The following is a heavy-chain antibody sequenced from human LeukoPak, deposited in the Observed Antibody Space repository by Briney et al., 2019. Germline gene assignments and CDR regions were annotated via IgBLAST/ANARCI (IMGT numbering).Heavy chain of an antibody. J-gene: IGHJ4*02. CDR1: GGSISSSSYY. CDR2: IYYSGST. V-gene: IGHV4-39*07. CDR3: ASFNGGKVDY. Sequence: SETLSLTCTVSGGSISSSSYYWGWIRQPPGKGLEWIGSIYYSGSTYYNPSLKSRVTISVDTSKNQFSLKLSSVTAADTAVYYCASFNGGKVDYWGQGTLVTVSS. D-gene: IGHD4-23*01.